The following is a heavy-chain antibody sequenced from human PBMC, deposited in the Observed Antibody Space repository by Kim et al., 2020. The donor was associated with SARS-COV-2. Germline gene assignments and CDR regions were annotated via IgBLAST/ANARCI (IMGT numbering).Heavy chain of an antibody. CDR2: ISYDGSNK. D-gene: IGHD3-22*01. Sequence: GGSLRLSCAASGFTFSSYGMHWVRQAPGKGLEWVAVISYDGSNKYYADSVKGRFTISRDNSKNTLYLQMNSLRAEDTAVYYCARGEVVARVWGQGTMVTVSS. V-gene: IGHV3-30*03. CDR1: GFTFSSYG. J-gene: IGHJ3*01. CDR3: ARGEVVARV.